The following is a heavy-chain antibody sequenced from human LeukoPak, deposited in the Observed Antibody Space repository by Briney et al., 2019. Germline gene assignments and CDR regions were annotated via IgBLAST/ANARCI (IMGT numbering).Heavy chain of an antibody. CDR1: GFTFSSNA. J-gene: IGHJ4*02. Sequence: PGGSLRLSCAAPGFTFSSNAMHWVRQAPGKGLEWVANIKHDGSEKYYVDSLKGRFTISRDNAKNSLYLQMNSLRGEDTAVYYCAREGVVGGSSPPDYWGQGTLVTVSS. CDR2: IKHDGSEK. D-gene: IGHD3-22*01. V-gene: IGHV3-7*01. CDR3: AREGVVGGSSPPDY.